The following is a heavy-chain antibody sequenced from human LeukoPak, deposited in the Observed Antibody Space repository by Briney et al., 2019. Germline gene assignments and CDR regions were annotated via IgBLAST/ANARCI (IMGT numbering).Heavy chain of an antibody. CDR3: AGSYDSSGFADN. CDR2: INYSGRTI. D-gene: IGHD3-22*01. J-gene: IGHJ4*02. V-gene: IGHV3-11*01. Sequence: GGSLRLSCAASGVTFSDYYRTWIRQAPGKGLEWVSDINYSGRTIYYADSVRGRFTISRDNAKNSPYLEMKSLRAEDTAVYYCAGSYDSSGFADNWGQGTLVTVSS. CDR1: GVTFSDYY.